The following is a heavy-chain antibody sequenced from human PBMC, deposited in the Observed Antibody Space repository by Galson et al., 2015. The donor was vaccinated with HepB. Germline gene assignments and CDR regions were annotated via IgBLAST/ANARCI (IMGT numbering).Heavy chain of an antibody. CDR2: ISSDCSFA. J-gene: IGHJ4*02. CDR1: GFRFSNFW. CDR3: AKDPKGYSGYGLFDY. D-gene: IGHD5-12*01. V-gene: IGHV3-74*01. Sequence: SLRLSCAASGFRFSNFWGHWVRHVPGKGLLWVSRISSDCSFANYADSVKGRFTISRDHSKNTLYLQMNSLRAEDTAVYYCAKDPKGYSGYGLFDYWGQGTLVTVSS.